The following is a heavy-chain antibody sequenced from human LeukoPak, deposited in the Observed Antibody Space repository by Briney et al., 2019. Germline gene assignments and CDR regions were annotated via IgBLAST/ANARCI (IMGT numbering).Heavy chain of an antibody. V-gene: IGHV4-34*01. CDR3: ARDLRNGPEQYYFDY. J-gene: IGHJ4*02. Sequence: PSETLSLTCAVYGGSFSGYYWSWIRQPPGKGLEWIGEINHSGSTNYNPSLKSRVTISVDTSKNQFSLKLSSVTAADTAVYYCARDLRNGPEQYYFDYWGQGTLVTVSS. CDR2: INHSGST. D-gene: IGHD1-1*01. CDR1: GGSFSGYY.